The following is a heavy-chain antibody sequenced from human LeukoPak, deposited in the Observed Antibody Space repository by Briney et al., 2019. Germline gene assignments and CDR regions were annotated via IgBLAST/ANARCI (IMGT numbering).Heavy chain of an antibody. CDR2: INHSGST. J-gene: IGHJ6*02. V-gene: IGHV4-34*01. Sequence: PSETLSLTCAVYGGSFSGYYWSWIRQPPGKGLEWIGEINHSGSTNYNPSLRSRVTISIDRSNNQFSLSLTSVTAADTAVYYCARARAAVSPWSAPVPRQYHYQYGIDVWGQGTAVTVSS. CDR1: GGSFSGYY. CDR3: ARARAAVSPWSAPVPRQYHYQYGIDV. D-gene: IGHD3-10*01.